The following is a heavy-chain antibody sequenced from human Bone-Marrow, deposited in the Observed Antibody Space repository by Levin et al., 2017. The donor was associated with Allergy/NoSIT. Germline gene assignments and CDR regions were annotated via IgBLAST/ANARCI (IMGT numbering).Heavy chain of an antibody. Sequence: GGSLRLSCAASGFTFDDHGMHWVRQAPGRGLEWVSHISWNSDSIDYADSVKGRFIISRDNAKNTLYLQMNSLRPEDTALYYCAKDMSSGRGWYYYGIDLWGQGTTVTVSS. V-gene: IGHV3-9*01. J-gene: IGHJ6*02. CDR1: GFTFDDHG. CDR2: ISWNSDSI. CDR3: AKDMSSGRGWYYYGIDL. D-gene: IGHD6-19*01.